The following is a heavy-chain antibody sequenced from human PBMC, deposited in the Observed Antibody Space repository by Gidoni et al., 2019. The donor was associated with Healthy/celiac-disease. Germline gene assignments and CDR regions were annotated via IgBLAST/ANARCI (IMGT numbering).Heavy chain of an antibody. CDR1: GFTLDDYA. V-gene: IGHV3-9*01. J-gene: IGHJ6*02. CDR3: AKGKSTHYYYGMDV. D-gene: IGHD2-2*01. Sequence: EVQLVESGGGLVQPGRSVRLSWAASGFTLDDYAMHWVRQAPGQGLGWVSGISWNSGSIGYADSVKGRFTISRDNAKNSLYLQMNSLRAEDTALYYCAKGKSTHYYYGMDVWGQGTTVTVSS. CDR2: ISWNSGSI.